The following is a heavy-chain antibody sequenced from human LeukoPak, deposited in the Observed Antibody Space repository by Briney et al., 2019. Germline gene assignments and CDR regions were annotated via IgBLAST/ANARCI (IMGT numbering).Heavy chain of an antibody. D-gene: IGHD1-1*01. CDR2: IYDSGST. CDR1: GGSIRSYY. Sequence: PSETLSLTCTVSGGSIRSYYWNWIRQPPGKGLEWIGYIYDSGSTNYNPFLKSRVTISVDTSKNQLSLKLSSVTAADTAVYYCARARPGTXXXXXXXNFDQWGQGSL. V-gene: IGHV4-59*12. J-gene: IGHJ4*02. CDR3: ARARPGTXXXXXXXNFDQ.